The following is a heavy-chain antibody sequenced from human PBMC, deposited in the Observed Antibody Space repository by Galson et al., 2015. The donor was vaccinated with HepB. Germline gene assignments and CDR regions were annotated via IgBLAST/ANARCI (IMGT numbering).Heavy chain of an antibody. Sequence: SLRLSCAASGFTVSSNYMSWVRQAPGKGLEWVSVIYSGGSTYYADSVKGRFTISRDNSKNTLYLQMNSLRAEDTAVYYCAGPSYDFWSGYFPYYYMDVWGKGTTVTVSS. CDR1: GFTVSSNY. V-gene: IGHV3-53*01. CDR2: IYSGGST. J-gene: IGHJ6*03. CDR3: AGPSYDFWSGYFPYYYMDV. D-gene: IGHD3-3*01.